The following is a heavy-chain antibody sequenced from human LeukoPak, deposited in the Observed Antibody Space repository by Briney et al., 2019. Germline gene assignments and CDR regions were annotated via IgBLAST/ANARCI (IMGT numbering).Heavy chain of an antibody. V-gene: IGHV3-43D*03. D-gene: IGHD6-19*01. J-gene: IGHJ6*03. CDR3: VKVGEKGYSSGWSYYYMDV. CDR1: GFTFSSYE. CDR2: ISRDGGAS. Sequence: GGSLRLSCAASGFTFSSYEMNWVRQAPGKGLEWVSLISRDGGASYYADSVKGRFIISRDNSKNSLYLQMNSLRPEDTAFYYCVKVGEKGYSSGWSYYYMDVWGKGTTVTVSS.